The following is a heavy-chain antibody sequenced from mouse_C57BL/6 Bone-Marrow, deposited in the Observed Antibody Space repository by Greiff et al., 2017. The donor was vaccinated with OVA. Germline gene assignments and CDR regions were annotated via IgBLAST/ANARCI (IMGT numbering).Heavy chain of an antibody. J-gene: IGHJ4*01. V-gene: IGHV1-19*01. CDR1: GYTFTDYY. Sequence: VQLKQSGPVLVKPGASVKMSCKASGYTFTDYYMNWVKQSHGKSLEWIGVINPYHGGTSYNQKFKGKATLTVDKSSSTAYMELNSLTSEDSAVYYCASLGGMDYWGQGTSVTVSS. CDR3: ASLGGMDY. CDR2: INPYHGGT. D-gene: IGHD3-3*01.